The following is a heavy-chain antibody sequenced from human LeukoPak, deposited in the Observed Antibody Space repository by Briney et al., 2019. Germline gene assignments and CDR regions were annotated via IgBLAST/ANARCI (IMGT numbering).Heavy chain of an antibody. CDR1: GYTFTGNY. CDR2: INPSSGGT. Sequence: ASVKVSCKASGYTFTGNYIHWVRQAPGQGLEWMGLINPSSGGTNYAQEFQGRVTMTRDTSISTAYMELSRLRSDDTAVYYCARDLSGSYDYSGQGTLVTVSS. V-gene: IGHV1-2*02. J-gene: IGHJ4*02. CDR3: ARDLSGSYDY. D-gene: IGHD1-26*01.